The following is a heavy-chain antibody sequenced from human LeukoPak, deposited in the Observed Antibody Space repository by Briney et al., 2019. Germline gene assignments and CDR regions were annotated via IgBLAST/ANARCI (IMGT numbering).Heavy chain of an antibody. CDR3: SRDPVWGSA. D-gene: IGHD7-27*01. J-gene: IGHJ5*02. CDR2: TYYRSKWYN. Sequence: SQTLSLTCAISGDSVSSKSASWNWIRQSPSRGLEWLGRTYYRSKWYNEYAVSVKSRITINPAASKNQFSLQLNSVTPEDTAVYYCSRDPVWGSAWGQGTLVTVSS. CDR1: GDSVSSKSAS. V-gene: IGHV6-1*01.